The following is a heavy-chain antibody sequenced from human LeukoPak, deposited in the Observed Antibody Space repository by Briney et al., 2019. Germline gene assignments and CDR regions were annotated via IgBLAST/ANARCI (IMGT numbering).Heavy chain of an antibody. CDR3: VKSDCASDGCKLLSY. CDR2: INGSGDAT. V-gene: IGHV3-23*01. Sequence: GGSLRLSCAASGFIFSHYTMTWVRQAPGKGLEWVSSINGSGDATKYTDSFMGRFTISRDNSKNTVSLQINSPRVDDTAVYYCVKSDCASDGCKLLSYWGQGTLVSASS. CDR1: GFIFSHYT. J-gene: IGHJ4*02. D-gene: IGHD3-10*01.